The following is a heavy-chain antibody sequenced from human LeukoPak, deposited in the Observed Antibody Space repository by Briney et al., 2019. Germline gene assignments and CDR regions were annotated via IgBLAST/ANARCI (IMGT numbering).Heavy chain of an antibody. Sequence: ASVKVSCKASGYTFTSYGTSWVRQAPLQGLEWMVWISAYNGNTNYAHKLQGRVTMTTDKSTSTAYMELSSLRSDDTAVYYCARRAGHAFDIWGQGTMVTVSS. CDR3: ARRAGHAFDI. CDR1: GYTFTSYG. D-gene: IGHD1-14*01. CDR2: ISAYNGNT. J-gene: IGHJ3*02. V-gene: IGHV1-18*04.